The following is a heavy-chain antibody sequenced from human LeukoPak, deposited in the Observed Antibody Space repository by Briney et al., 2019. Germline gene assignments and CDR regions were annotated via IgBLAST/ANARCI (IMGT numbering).Heavy chain of an antibody. Sequence: GASVKVSCKASGGTFSSYAISWVRQAPGQGLEWMGRIIPILGIANYAQKFQGRVTNTADKSTSTAYMELSSLRSEDTAVYYCARDHRSACTNGVCYSGEVVYWGQGTLVTVSS. V-gene: IGHV1-69*04. J-gene: IGHJ4*02. CDR3: ARDHRSACTNGVCYSGEVVY. CDR1: GGTFSSYA. CDR2: IIPILGIA. D-gene: IGHD2-8*01.